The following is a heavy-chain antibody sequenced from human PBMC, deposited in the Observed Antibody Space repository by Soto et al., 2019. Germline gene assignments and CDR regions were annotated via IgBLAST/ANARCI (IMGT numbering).Heavy chain of an antibody. D-gene: IGHD6-19*01. J-gene: IGHJ4*02. CDR3: AIPHLSRGWYVYYY. Sequence: QVQLVQSGAEVKKPGASVKVSCKASGYTCTSYDIHWVRQDPGQGLAWMGWMNPNSGNTDDSQKIQGRVTMTRNTSISTAYMELSSLRYEDTAVYYCAIPHLSRGWYVYYYWGQGTLVTVSS. CDR1: GYTCTSYD. V-gene: IGHV1-8*01. CDR2: MNPNSGNT.